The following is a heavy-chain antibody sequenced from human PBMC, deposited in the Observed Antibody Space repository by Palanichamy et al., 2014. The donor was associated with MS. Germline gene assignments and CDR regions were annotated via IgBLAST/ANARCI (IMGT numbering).Heavy chain of an antibody. Sequence: QIQLVQSGAEVKKPGASVKVSCKASGYTFISSGISWVRQAPGQGPEWIGWINPYDGDTRFTQRFQGRVILSREIATSTVFMELRGLQVDDTAVYYCARDLSRFGTITDYWGQGSLITVSS. J-gene: IGHJ4*02. CDR2: INPYDGDT. D-gene: IGHD3-10*01. CDR3: ARDLSRFGTITDY. CDR1: GYTFISSG. V-gene: IGHV1-18*01.